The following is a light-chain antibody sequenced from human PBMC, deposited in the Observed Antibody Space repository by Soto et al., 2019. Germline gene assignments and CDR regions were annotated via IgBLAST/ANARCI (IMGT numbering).Light chain of an antibody. CDR3: CSFVASGTYV. CDR2: EVS. V-gene: IGLV2-23*02. CDR1: SSDVGHYDL. J-gene: IGLJ1*01. Sequence: QSALTQPASVSGSPGQSITISCTGSSSDVGHYDLVSWYQQHPGKAPKLMIYEVSKRPSGVFNRFSGSKSGITASLTISGLQADDESDYYCCSFVASGTYVFGTGTKLTVL.